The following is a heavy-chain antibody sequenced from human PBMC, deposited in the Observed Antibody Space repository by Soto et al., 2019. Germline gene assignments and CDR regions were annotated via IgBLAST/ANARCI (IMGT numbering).Heavy chain of an antibody. D-gene: IGHD3-10*01. CDR2: IWYDGSNK. J-gene: IGHJ3*02. CDR3: TTDYYGSGSYYSPGPDAFDI. CDR1: GFTFSSYG. V-gene: IGHV3-33*01. Sequence: GGSLRLSCAASGFTFSSYGMHWVRQAPGKGLEWVAVIWYDGSNKYYADSVKGRFTISRDNSKNTLYLQMNSLKTEDTAVYYCTTDYYGSGSYYSPGPDAFDIWGQGTMVTVS.